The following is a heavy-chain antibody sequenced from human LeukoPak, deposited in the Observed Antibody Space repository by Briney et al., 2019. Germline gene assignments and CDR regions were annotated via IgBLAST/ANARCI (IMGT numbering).Heavy chain of an antibody. CDR1: GGSISSGDYY. J-gene: IGHJ4*02. Sequence: SETPSLTCTVSGGSISSGDYYWSWIRQPPGKGLEWIGYIYYSGSTYYNPSLKSRVTISVDTSKNQFSLKLSSVTAADTAVYYCARESVDYGDYRSGFDYWGQGTLVTVSS. V-gene: IGHV4-30-4*01. CDR2: IYYSGST. CDR3: ARESVDYGDYRSGFDY. D-gene: IGHD4-17*01.